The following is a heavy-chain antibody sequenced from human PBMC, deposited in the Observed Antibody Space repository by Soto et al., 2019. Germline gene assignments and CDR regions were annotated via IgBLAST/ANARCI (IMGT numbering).Heavy chain of an antibody. V-gene: IGHV4-61*08. J-gene: IGHJ5*02. D-gene: IGHD1-26*01. Sequence: PSETLSLTCSVSGGSVISGDFYWSWIRQPPGKGLEWLGYVYYSGSTNYNPSLQSRVTISVDLSKNQFSLKLSSVTAADTAVYYCARIVGVSGWFDPWGQGTQVTVSS. CDR3: ARIVGVSGWFDP. CDR2: VYYSGST. CDR1: GGSVISGDFY.